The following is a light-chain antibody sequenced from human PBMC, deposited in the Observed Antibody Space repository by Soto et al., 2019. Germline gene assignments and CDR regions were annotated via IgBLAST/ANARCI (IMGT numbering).Light chain of an antibody. CDR3: SSYGGSNIVGV. J-gene: IGLJ1*01. Sequence: QSALTQPPSASGSPGQSVTISCTGTSSDVGGYNYVSWYQQHPGKAPKLMIYEVSKRPSGVPDRFSGSKSGNTASLTVSGLQADDEADYYCSSYGGSNIVGVFGTGTKLTVL. CDR2: EVS. V-gene: IGLV2-8*01. CDR1: SSDVGGYNY.